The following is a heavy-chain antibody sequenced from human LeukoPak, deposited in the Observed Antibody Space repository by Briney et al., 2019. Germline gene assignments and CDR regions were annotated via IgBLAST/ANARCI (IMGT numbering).Heavy chain of an antibody. V-gene: IGHV3-48*02. D-gene: IGHD5-12*01. Sequence: GGSLRLSCAASGFTFSYYSMNWVRQAPGKGLEWVSYINSISGEIWYADSVKGRFTISRDDAKNSLYLQMNSLRDEDTAVYYCARGHGYAFDYWGQGTLVTVSS. J-gene: IGHJ4*02. CDR3: ARGHGYAFDY. CDR1: GFTFSYYS. CDR2: INSISGEI.